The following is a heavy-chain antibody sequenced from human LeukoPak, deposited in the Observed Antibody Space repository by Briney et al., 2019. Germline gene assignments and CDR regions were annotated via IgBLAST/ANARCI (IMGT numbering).Heavy chain of an antibody. J-gene: IGHJ6*03. CDR1: GFTFSNAW. D-gene: IGHD3-9*01. CDR2: IKSKTDGGTT. V-gene: IGHV3-15*01. CDR3: TLTTHYYYYMDV. Sequence: PGGSLRLSCAASGFTFSNAWMSWVRQAPGKGLEWVGRIKSKTDGGTTDYAAPVKGRFTISRDDSKNTLYLQMNSLKTEDTAVYYCTLTTHYYYYMDVWGKGTTVTVSS.